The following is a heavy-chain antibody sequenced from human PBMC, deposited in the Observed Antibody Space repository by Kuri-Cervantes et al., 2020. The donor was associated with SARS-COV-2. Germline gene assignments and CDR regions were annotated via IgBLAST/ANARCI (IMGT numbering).Heavy chain of an antibody. CDR2: ISSSSSYT. CDR3: ARIVGGGSWFDP. D-gene: IGHD1-26*01. CDR1: GGSISSSSYY. V-gene: IGHV3-11*06. J-gene: IGHJ5*02. Sequence: GVSLRLSCTVSGGSISSSSYYWGWIRQAPGKGLEWVSYISSSSSYTNYADSVKGRFTISRDNAKNSLYLQMNSLRAEDTAVYYCARIVGGGSWFDPWGQGTLVTVSS.